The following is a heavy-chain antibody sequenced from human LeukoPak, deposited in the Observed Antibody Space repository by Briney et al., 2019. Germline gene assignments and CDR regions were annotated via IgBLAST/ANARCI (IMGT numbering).Heavy chain of an antibody. J-gene: IGHJ4*02. CDR2: IRDKAGSYTT. Sequence: GGSLRLSCAASGFTFSSYSINWVRQAPGKGLEWVGRIRDKAGSYTTDYAASVKGRFTISRDDSKNSLYLQMNSLKTEDTAVYYCGSGYCSGGSCYSQVGHYWGRGTLVTVSS. CDR3: GSGYCSGGSCYSQVGHY. CDR1: GFTFSSYS. V-gene: IGHV3-72*01. D-gene: IGHD2-15*01.